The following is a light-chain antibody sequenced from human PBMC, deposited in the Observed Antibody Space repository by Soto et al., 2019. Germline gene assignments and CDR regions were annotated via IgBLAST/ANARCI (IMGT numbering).Light chain of an antibody. J-gene: IGKJ3*01. V-gene: IGKV3-20*01. Sequence: EIVLAQSPGTLSLSPGETATLSCRASQSLRSTYLAWYQQKPGQAPRTIIYDASSRAAGTPDRFSGSVSGADLPLTSSRLEPVDFAVYYCQQNGSSFTVDPGTRIDIK. CDR2: DAS. CDR1: QSLRSTY. CDR3: QQNGSSFT.